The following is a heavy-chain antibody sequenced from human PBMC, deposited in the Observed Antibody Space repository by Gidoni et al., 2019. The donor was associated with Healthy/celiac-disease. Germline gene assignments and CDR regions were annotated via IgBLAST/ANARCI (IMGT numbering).Heavy chain of an antibody. V-gene: IGHV5-51*03. J-gene: IGHJ3*02. CDR2: IYPGDSDT. Sequence: EVQLVQSGAEVKKPGESLKISCEGSGYSFTSHGIGWVSQMPGKGLEWRGIIYPGDSDTRDSPSFQVQVTISADKSLSTAYLQWRSLKASDTAMYYCARLRYYDFWSGSDAFDIWGQGTMVTVSS. CDR3: ARLRYYDFWSGSDAFDI. CDR1: GYSFTSHG. D-gene: IGHD3-3*01.